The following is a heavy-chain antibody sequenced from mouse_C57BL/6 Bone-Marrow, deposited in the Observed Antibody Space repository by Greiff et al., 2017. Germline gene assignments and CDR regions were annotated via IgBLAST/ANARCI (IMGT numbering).Heavy chain of an antibody. CDR1: GYAFSSSW. CDR2: IYPGDGDT. Sequence: VQLQQSGPELVKPGASVKISCKASGYAFSSSWMHWVKQRPGKGLEWIGLIYPGDGDTNYNGKFKGKATLTADKSSSTAYMQLSSLTSEDSAVYFCVSGVLRYYFDYWGRGTALTVSS. V-gene: IGHV1-82*01. CDR3: VSGVLRYYFDY. J-gene: IGHJ2*01. D-gene: IGHD1-1*01.